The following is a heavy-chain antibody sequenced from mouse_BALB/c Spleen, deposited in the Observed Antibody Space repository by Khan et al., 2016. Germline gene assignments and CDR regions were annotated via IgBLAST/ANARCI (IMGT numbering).Heavy chain of an antibody. CDR1: GFNIKDYY. CDR2: IDPENGDT. Sequence: VQLKESGAELVRSGASVKLSCTASGFNIKDYYMHWVKQRPEQGLEWIGWIDPENGDTEYAPNLQGKATMTADTSSNAAYLQFSSLTSEDSAVYYCNAIYYGRDVYFDYWGQGTTLTVSS. D-gene: IGHD1-1*01. V-gene: IGHV14-4*02. J-gene: IGHJ2*01. CDR3: NAIYYGRDVYFDY.